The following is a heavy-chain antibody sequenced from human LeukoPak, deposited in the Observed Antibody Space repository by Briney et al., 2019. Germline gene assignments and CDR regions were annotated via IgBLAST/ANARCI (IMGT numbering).Heavy chain of an antibody. CDR2: INPNSGGT. V-gene: IGHV1-2*02. J-gene: IGHJ5*02. CDR3: ARGLIAARPDWFDP. D-gene: IGHD6-6*01. Sequence: ASVKVSCKASGYTFTSYDINWVRQATGQGLEWMGWINPNSGGTNYAQKFQGRVTMTRDTSISTAYMELSRLRSDDTAVYYCARGLIAARPDWFDPWGQGTLVTVSS. CDR1: GYTFTSYD.